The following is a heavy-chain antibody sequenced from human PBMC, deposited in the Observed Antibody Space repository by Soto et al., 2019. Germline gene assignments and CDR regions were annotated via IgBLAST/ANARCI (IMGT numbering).Heavy chain of an antibody. Sequence: QVQLQESGPGLVRPSETLSLTCTVSGGSLSGYYWSWIRQAPGKGLEWMGYIYYTGNTNYRPSLKSRLTISLDTSREQFSLRLKSMTAADTGVYFCVRHGGVATFDFWGQGNLVIVSS. CDR2: IYYTGNT. CDR3: VRHGGVATFDF. D-gene: IGHD3-16*01. V-gene: IGHV4-59*08. J-gene: IGHJ4*02. CDR1: GGSLSGYY.